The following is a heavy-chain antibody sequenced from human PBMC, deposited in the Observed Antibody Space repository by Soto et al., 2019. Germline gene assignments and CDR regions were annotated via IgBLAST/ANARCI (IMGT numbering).Heavy chain of an antibody. J-gene: IGHJ5*02. CDR3: ARGDGGLCSGGTCYSSAWIYP. D-gene: IGHD2-15*01. CDR1: GFTFSTYG. V-gene: IGHV3-33*01. Sequence: QVQLVESGGGVVQPGRSLRLSCAASGFTFSTYGMHCVRQAPGKGLEWVAVIWYDGSNKYYADSVKGRFTISRDNSDNTLYLRMNSMRAEDTAVYYCARGDGGLCSGGTCYSSAWIYPWGQGTLFTVSS. CDR2: IWYDGSNK.